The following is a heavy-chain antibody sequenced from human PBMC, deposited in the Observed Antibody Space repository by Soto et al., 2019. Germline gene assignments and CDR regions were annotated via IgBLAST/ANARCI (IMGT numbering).Heavy chain of an antibody. V-gene: IGHV3-66*01. Sequence: PGGSLRLSCAASGFTVSKSYMSWVRQAPGKGLEWVSVIYGSGSTDYADSVKGRFTISRDNSKNTLYLQMNSLRAEDTAVYYCERELVFGATAVTDIDTWGQDNVLTIS. CDR3: ERELVFGATAVTDIDT. D-gene: IGHD2-21*02. CDR2: IYGSGST. J-gene: IGHJ1*01. CDR1: GFTVSKSY.